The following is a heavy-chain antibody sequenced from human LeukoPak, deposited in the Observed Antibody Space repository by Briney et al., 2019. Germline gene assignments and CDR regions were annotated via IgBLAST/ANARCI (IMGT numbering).Heavy chain of an antibody. CDR3: ASGDRLSTRGGGNFDL. D-gene: IGHD2-21*01. V-gene: IGHV3-21*01. Sequence: GGSLRLSCAASGFTFNHYSMNWVRLAPGKGLEWVPCISGSGNYIYYADSVKGRFTISRDNANNSLYLQMNSLRAEDTALYYCASGDRLSTRGGGNFDLWGRGSLVTVSS. CDR2: ISGSGNYI. J-gene: IGHJ2*01. CDR1: GFTFNHYS.